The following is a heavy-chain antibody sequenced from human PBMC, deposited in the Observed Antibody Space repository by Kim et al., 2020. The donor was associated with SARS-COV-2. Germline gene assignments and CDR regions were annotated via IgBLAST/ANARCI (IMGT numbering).Heavy chain of an antibody. CDR3: ARDAGAHRGTDGFDY. Sequence: SVKGRVTISVDNAENSVYLQMSSLRVEDSAVYYCARDAGAHRGTDGFDYWGQGTLVTVSS. V-gene: IGHV3-11*04. D-gene: IGHD3-10*01. J-gene: IGHJ4*02.